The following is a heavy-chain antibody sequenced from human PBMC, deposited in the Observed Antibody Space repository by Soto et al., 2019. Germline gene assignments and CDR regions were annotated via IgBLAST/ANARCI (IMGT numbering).Heavy chain of an antibody. CDR2: INHSGST. D-gene: IGHD6-19*01. CDR1: GGSFSGYY. Sequence: QVQLQQWGAGLLKPSETLSLTCAVYGGSFSGYYWSWIRQPPGKGLEWIGEINHSGSTNYNPSLMSRVTISVDTSKNQFSLKLSSVTAADTAVYYCARGLTQWLVPNWFDPWGQGTLVTVSS. V-gene: IGHV4-34*01. CDR3: ARGLTQWLVPNWFDP. J-gene: IGHJ5*02.